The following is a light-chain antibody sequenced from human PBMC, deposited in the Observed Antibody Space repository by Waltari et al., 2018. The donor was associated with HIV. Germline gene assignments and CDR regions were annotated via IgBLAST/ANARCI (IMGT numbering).Light chain of an antibody. CDR2: QVS. CDR3: SSYTASSTLDVV. V-gene: IGLV2-14*03. CDR1: SSDIGAYNY. J-gene: IGLJ2*01. Sequence: QSALTQAASVSGSPGQSITISCTGSSSDIGAYNYVSWSQQHPDKVPKLVIYQVSNRPSGISNRFSGSKSGNTASLTISGLQADDEASYYCSSYTASSTLDVVFGGGTRLTVL.